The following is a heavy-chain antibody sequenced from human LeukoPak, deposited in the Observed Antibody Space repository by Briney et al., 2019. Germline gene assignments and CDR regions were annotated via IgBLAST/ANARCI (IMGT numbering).Heavy chain of an antibody. CDR3: ARHGRDDVLHPLDY. Sequence: SETLSLTCTVSGDSIRNSYWSWIRQPPGEGLEWIAYIHPTRDTAYSPSLKSRISISLDTWKNQFSLELRSVTAADTAVYYCARHGRDDVLHPLDYWGQGILVTVSS. CDR2: IHPTRDT. CDR1: GDSIRNSY. V-gene: IGHV4-59*08. D-gene: IGHD3-16*01. J-gene: IGHJ4*02.